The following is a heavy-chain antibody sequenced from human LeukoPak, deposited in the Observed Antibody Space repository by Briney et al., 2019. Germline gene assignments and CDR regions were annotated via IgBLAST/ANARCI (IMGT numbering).Heavy chain of an antibody. Sequence: ASVKVSCKASPDTFTSYGISWVRQAPGQGLEWMGWISAYNGNTNYAQKLQGRVTMTTDTSTSTAYMELRSLRSDDMAVYYCARDGYSSSWSAFDYWGQGTLVTVSS. D-gene: IGHD6-13*01. J-gene: IGHJ4*02. CDR2: ISAYNGNT. V-gene: IGHV1-18*03. CDR1: PDTFTSYG. CDR3: ARDGYSSSWSAFDY.